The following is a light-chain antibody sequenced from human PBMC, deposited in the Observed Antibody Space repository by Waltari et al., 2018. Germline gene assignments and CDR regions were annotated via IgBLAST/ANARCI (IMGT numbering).Light chain of an antibody. CDR1: QSVSSN. Sequence: ETVMTQSPATLSVSPGERATLSCRASQSVSSNLAWYQQKPAPAPRLIIYGASARATGILARFSGSGSGTEFTLTISSLQSEDFAVYYCQKYNNWARTFGQGTKVKIK. CDR2: GAS. V-gene: IGKV3-15*01. J-gene: IGKJ1*01. CDR3: QKYNNWART.